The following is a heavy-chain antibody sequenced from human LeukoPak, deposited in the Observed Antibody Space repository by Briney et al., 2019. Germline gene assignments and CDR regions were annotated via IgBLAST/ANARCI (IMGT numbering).Heavy chain of an antibody. CDR1: GFTFNSYA. CDR2: ISGNGGST. V-gene: IGHV3-23*01. CDR3: AKDLRVIVVTYYMDV. D-gene: IGHD2-2*01. Sequence: GGSLRLSCAASGFTFNSYAMTWVRQAPGKGLEWVSSISGNGGSTYYTDSVKGRFIISRDNSKNTPYLQMNSLRAEDTAAYYCAKDLRVIVVTYYMDVWGKGTTVTVSS. J-gene: IGHJ6*03.